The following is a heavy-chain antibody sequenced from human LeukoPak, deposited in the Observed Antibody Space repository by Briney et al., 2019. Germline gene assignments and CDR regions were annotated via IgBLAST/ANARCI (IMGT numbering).Heavy chain of an antibody. CDR1: GYTFTSYG. J-gene: IGHJ3*02. V-gene: IGHV1-18*01. CDR2: ISAYNGNT. CDR3: ARDRDYRDSDAFDI. D-gene: IGHD4-17*01. Sequence: ASVKASCKASGYTFTSYGISWVRQAPGQGLEWMGWISAYNGNTNYAQKLQGRVTMTTDTSTSTAYMELRSLRSDDTAVYYCARDRDYRDSDAFDIWGQGTMVTVSS.